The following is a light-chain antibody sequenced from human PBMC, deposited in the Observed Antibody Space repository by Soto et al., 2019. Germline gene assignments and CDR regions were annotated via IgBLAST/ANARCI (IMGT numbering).Light chain of an antibody. CDR3: LQDYTYPWA. J-gene: IGKJ1*01. CDR2: AAS. CDR1: QDIRYD. V-gene: IGKV1-6*01. Sequence: AIQLTQSPSSLSASVGDRVTIACRASQDIRYDLGWYQQKPGKAPKLLIYAASSLQSEVPSRFSGSGSGTDFTLTISRLQPEDFATYYCLQDYTYPWAFGQGTKVELK.